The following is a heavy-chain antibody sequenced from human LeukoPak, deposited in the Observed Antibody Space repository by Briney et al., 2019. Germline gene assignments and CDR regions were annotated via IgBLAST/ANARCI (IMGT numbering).Heavy chain of an antibody. D-gene: IGHD1-7*01. V-gene: IGHV3-33*01. J-gene: IGHJ4*02. Sequence: GGSLRLSCAASGFTFSSYGMHWVRQAPGKGLEWVAVILSDGSKEFYTDSVKGRFTISRDNSKNTLYLQMNSLRAEDTAVYYCARAGNYRFDYWGQGTLVTVSS. CDR2: ILSDGSKE. CDR1: GFTFSSYG. CDR3: ARAGNYRFDY.